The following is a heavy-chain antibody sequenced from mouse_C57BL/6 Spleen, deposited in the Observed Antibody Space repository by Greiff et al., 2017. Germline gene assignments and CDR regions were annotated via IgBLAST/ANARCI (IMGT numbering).Heavy chain of an antibody. D-gene: IGHD2-13*01. J-gene: IGHJ4*01. Sequence: LVESGAELARPGASVKLSCKASGYTFTSYGISWVKQRTGQGLEWIGEIYLRSGNTYYNEKLKGKSTLTADKSPRTAYMELRSLTSDDSAVYFCARCDYPYAMDYWGQGASVTVSS. CDR3: ARCDYPYAMDY. V-gene: IGHV1-81*01. CDR2: IYLRSGNT. CDR1: GYTFTSYG.